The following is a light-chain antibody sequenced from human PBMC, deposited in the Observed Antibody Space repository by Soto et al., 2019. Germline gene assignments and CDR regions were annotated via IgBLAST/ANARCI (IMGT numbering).Light chain of an antibody. V-gene: IGKV3-15*01. J-gene: IGKJ4*01. CDR3: QQYNEWPLT. Sequence: EIVMTQSPATLSVSPGERATLSCRASQSVSNNLAWYQQKPGQAPRLLIYHASTGATGIPARFSGSGSGTGLTLTISSVQSEDFAVYYCQQYNEWPLTLGGGAKVEIK. CDR1: QSVSNN. CDR2: HAS.